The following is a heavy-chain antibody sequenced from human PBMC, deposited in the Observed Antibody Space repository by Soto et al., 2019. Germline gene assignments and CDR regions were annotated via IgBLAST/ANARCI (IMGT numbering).Heavy chain of an antibody. Sequence: SETLSLTCAVSGYSISSGHYWAWIRQPPGKGLEWIGSFYYTGSSYYNPSLKSRVSISVDTSKNQISLKLRFATAADTAVYFCARVGPSDYSNFEYWGQGRLVTVS. CDR3: ARVGPSDYSNFEY. CDR2: FYYTGSS. J-gene: IGHJ4*02. V-gene: IGHV4-38-2*01. D-gene: IGHD4-4*01. CDR1: GYSISSGHY.